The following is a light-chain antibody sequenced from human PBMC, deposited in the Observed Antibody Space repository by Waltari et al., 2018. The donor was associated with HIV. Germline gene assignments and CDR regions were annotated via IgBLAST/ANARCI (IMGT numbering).Light chain of an antibody. J-gene: IGKJ3*01. CDR1: QSVLYNSKNKNY. Sequence: DIVMTQSPDSLAVSLRETAAIPCKSSQSVLYNSKNKNYLVWYQQKPGQPPKVLIHWASTRESGVPDRFSGSGSGTDFTLTISSLQAEDVAVYYCQQYYSNPFTFGPGTKVNVK. CDR2: WAS. V-gene: IGKV4-1*01. CDR3: QQYYSNPFT.